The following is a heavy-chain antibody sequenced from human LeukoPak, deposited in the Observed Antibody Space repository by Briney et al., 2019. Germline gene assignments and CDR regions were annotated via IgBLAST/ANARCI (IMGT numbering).Heavy chain of an antibody. CDR2: ISYDGSNK. D-gene: IGHD4-17*01. J-gene: IGHJ4*02. Sequence: GGSLRLSCAASGFTFSSYAMPWVRQAPGKGLEWVAVISYDGSNKYYADSVKGRFTISRDNSKNTLYLQMNSLRAEDTAVYYCARDRDGDYGRDYFDYWGQGTLVTVSS. CDR1: GFTFSSYA. CDR3: ARDRDGDYGRDYFDY. V-gene: IGHV3-30-3*01.